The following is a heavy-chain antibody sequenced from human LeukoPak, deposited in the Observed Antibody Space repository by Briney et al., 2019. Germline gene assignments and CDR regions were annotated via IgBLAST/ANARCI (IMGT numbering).Heavy chain of an antibody. D-gene: IGHD2-2*02. V-gene: IGHV1-2*02. CDR3: AREVWGCSSTSCYMKGWFDP. J-gene: IGHJ5*02. CDR2: INPYSGGT. CDR1: GYTFTDYY. Sequence: ASVKVSCKASGYTFTDYYMHWVRQAPGQGLEWMGWINPYSGGTNYAQKFQGRVTMTRDTSISTAYMELSRLRSEDTAVYYCAREVWGCSSTSCYMKGWFDPWGQGTLVTVSS.